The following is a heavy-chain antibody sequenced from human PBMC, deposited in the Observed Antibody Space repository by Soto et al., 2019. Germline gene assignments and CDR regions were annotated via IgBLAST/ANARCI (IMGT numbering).Heavy chain of an antibody. CDR1: GFTFSSYA. CDR3: ARGATVVTPYFDY. CDR2: ISYDGSNK. D-gene: IGHD4-17*01. Sequence: QVQLVESGGGVVQPGRSLRLSCAASGFTFSSYAMHWVRQAPGKGLEWGAVISYDGSNKYYADSVKGRFTISRDNSKNTLDLQMNSLRAEDTAVYYCARGATVVTPYFDYWGQGTLVTVSS. V-gene: IGHV3-30-3*01. J-gene: IGHJ4*02.